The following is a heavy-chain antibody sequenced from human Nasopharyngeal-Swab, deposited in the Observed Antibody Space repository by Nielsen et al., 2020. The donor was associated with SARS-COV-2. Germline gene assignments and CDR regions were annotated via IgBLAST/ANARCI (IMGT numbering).Heavy chain of an antibody. CDR1: GFTFSDYY. V-gene: IGHV3-11*06. CDR2: ISSSSSYT. D-gene: IGHD6-19*01. CDR3: ARGIGWFPD. J-gene: IGHJ4*02. Sequence: SLKISCAASGFTFSDYYMSWIRQAPGKGLEWVSYISSSSSYTNYADSVKGRFTISRDNAQNSVYLQMNSVRVDDTAVYYCARGIGWFPDWGQGTLVTVLS.